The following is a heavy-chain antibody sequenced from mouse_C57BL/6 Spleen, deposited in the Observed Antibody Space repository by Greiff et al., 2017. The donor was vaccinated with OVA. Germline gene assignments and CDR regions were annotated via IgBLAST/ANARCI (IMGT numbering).Heavy chain of an antibody. CDR2: ISSGGSYT. Sequence: DVQLVESGGDLVKPGGSLKLSCAASGFTFSSYGMSWVRQTPDKRLEWVATISSGGSYTYYPDSVKGRFTISRDNAKNTLYLQMSSLKSEDTAMYYCARQGAIGGFAYWGQGTLVTVSA. J-gene: IGHJ3*01. CDR3: ARQGAIGGFAY. V-gene: IGHV5-6*01. CDR1: GFTFSSYG. D-gene: IGHD2-14*01.